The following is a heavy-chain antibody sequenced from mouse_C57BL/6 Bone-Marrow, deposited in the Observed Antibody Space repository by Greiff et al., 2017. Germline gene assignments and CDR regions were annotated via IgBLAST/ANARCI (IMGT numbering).Heavy chain of an antibody. V-gene: IGHV1-64*01. Sequence: QVQLQQSGAELVKPGASVKLSCKASGYTFTSYWMHWVKQRPGQGLEWIGMIHPNSGSTNYNEKFKSKATLTVDKSSSTAYMQLSSLTSEDSAVYYCGYDYEGDYYSDYWGQGTTLTVSS. CDR2: IHPNSGST. CDR1: GYTFTSYW. CDR3: GYDYEGDYYSDY. D-gene: IGHD2-4*01. J-gene: IGHJ2*01.